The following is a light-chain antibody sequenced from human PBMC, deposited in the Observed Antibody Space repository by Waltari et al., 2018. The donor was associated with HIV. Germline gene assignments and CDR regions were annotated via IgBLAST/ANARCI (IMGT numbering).Light chain of an antibody. J-gene: IGLJ2*01. V-gene: IGLV1-47*01. Sequence: QSVLTQPPSASGTPGQRVTISCSGSTSNIGSNFVYWYQPIPGMAPKLLIDKNLYRPAGAPDRFLGSNSGISAALAISGLRSDEAADYYRESWDDTLSGDVAFGGGTKLTVL. CDR3: ESWDDTLSGDVA. CDR1: TSNIGSNF. CDR2: KNL.